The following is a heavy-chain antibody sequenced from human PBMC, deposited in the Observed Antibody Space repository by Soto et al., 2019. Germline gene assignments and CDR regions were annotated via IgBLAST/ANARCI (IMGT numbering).Heavy chain of an antibody. CDR2: ISAYNGNT. Sequence: ASVKVSCKASGYTFTSYGISWVRQAPGQGLEWMGWISAYNGNTNYAQKFQGRVTITRDTSASTAYMELSSLRSEDTAVYYCARDLKYIDTAMVTTSPRISGGMDVWGQGTTVTVSS. D-gene: IGHD5-18*01. V-gene: IGHV1-18*01. J-gene: IGHJ6*02. CDR3: ARDLKYIDTAMVTTSPRISGGMDV. CDR1: GYTFTSYG.